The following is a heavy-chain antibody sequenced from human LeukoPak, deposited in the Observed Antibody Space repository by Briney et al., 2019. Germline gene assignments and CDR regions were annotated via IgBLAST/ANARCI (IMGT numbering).Heavy chain of an antibody. J-gene: IGHJ4*02. CDR3: ARSNGKYQLPINY. CDR1: GGSISSGDYY. CDR2: IYYSGST. D-gene: IGHD2-2*01. Sequence: SETLSLTFTVSGGSISSGDYYWSWIRQPPGKGLEWIGYIYYSGSTYYNPSLKSRVTISVDTSKNQFSLKLSSVTAADTAVYYCARSNGKYQLPINYWGQGTLVTVSS. V-gene: IGHV4-30-4*08.